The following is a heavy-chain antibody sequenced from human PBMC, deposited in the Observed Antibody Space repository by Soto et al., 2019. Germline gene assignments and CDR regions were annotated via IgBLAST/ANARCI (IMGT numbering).Heavy chain of an antibody. Sequence: QVQLVQSGAELKKPGASVKISCKASGYTFTSFYMYWVRQAPGQGLEWMGMINPSGGSTSYTQKFQGRATMTRDTSKNTTYLELSSLSCDDTDVYYCARSRYYGSGAYTPDDNWGQGTLVIVSS. CDR2: INPSGGST. CDR3: ARSRYYGSGAYTPDDN. D-gene: IGHD3-10*01. V-gene: IGHV1-46*03. CDR1: GYTFTSFY. J-gene: IGHJ4*02.